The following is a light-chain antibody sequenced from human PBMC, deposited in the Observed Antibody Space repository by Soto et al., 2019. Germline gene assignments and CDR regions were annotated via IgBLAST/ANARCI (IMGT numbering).Light chain of an antibody. CDR2: AAS. J-gene: IGKJ5*01. V-gene: IGKV1-27*01. Sequence: DIQMTQSPSSLSASVGDRVTITCRASQGISNYLACYQQKPGKVPNLLIYAASTLQSGLPSRYSGSGSGTDFSLTISSLQPEDVATYYCQKYNSAITFGQGTRLEIK. CDR1: QGISNY. CDR3: QKYNSAIT.